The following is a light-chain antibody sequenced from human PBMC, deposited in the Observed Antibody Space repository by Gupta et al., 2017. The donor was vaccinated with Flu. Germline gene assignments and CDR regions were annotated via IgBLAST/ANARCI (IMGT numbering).Light chain of an antibody. CDR1: QVLLHSNGYNY. CDR3: RQALQTPRT. CDR2: LGS. V-gene: IGKV2-28*01. J-gene: IGKJ1*01. Sequence: VTPGEPASTSCRSSQVLLHSNGYNYLDWYLQKPGQSPQLLIYLGSNRASGVPDRFRGSSSGTDFTLKISRVEAEDVGVYYFRQALQTPRTFGQGTKVEIK.